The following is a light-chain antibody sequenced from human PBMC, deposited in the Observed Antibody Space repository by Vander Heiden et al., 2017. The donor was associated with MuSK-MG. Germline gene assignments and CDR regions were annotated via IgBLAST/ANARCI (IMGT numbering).Light chain of an antibody. Sequence: YALTQPPSVSVAPGQTTRLTCGGDNIGGKSVHWYQQKPGQAPVLVMYYDIDRPSGIPERFSGSNSGNTATLTISRVEDGDEADYYCQVWDSSSDSVIFGGGTKLTVL. V-gene: IGLV3-21*04. CDR3: QVWDSSSDSVI. J-gene: IGLJ2*01. CDR1: NIGGKS. CDR2: YDI.